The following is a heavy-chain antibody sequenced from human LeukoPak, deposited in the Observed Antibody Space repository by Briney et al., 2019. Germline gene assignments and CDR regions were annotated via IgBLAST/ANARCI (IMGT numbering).Heavy chain of an antibody. D-gene: IGHD3-10*01. CDR3: ARGSWGTMVRGVITVYYFDY. CDR2: XIPIXGTA. J-gene: IGHJ4*02. Sequence: XGXXIPIXGTANYAQKFQGRVTITADESTSTAYMELSSLRSEDTAVYYCARGSWGTMVRGVITVYYFDYWGQGTLVTVSS. V-gene: IGHV1-69*01.